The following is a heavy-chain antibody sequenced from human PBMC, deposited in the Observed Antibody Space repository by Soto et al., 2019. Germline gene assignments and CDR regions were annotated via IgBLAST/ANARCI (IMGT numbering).Heavy chain of an antibody. CDR3: ARDPLVVPAAANYYYYGMDV. V-gene: IGHV1-69*13. Sequence: VQVSCKASGGAFSGYAIRWARQSTGQGLEWMGGIILIFGTANYAQKFQGRVTMTADESTSTAYMELSSLRSDDTAVYYCARDPLVVPAAANYYYYGMDVWGQGTTVTVSS. CDR1: GGAFSGYA. J-gene: IGHJ6*02. D-gene: IGHD2-2*01. CDR2: IILIFGTA.